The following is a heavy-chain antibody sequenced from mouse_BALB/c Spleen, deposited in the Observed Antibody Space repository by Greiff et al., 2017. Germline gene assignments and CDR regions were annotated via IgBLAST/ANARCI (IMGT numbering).Heavy chain of an antibody. D-gene: IGHD2-14*01. J-gene: IGHJ3*01. V-gene: IGHV5-4*02. CDR3: ARDRYDAWFAY. CDR1: GFTFSDYY. Sequence: EVNLVESGGGLVKPGGSLKLSCAASGFTFSDYYMYWVRQTPEKRLEWVATISDGGSYTYYPDSVKGRFTISRDNAKNNLYLQMSSLKSEDTAMYYCARDRYDAWFAYWGQGTLVTVSA. CDR2: ISDGGSYT.